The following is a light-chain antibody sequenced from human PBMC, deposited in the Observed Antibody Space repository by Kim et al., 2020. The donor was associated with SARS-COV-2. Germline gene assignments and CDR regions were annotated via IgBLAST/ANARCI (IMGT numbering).Light chain of an antibody. CDR3: QAWDSSIGVYV. V-gene: IGLV3-1*01. Sequence: SYELTQPPSVSVSPGQTAIITCPGHNLGNKFVCWYQQKPGQSPVVVMYQDSLRPSGIPERFSGSNSGNIATLTISGTQAMDEADYYCQAWDSSIGVYVFGPGTKVTVL. J-gene: IGLJ1*01. CDR1: NLGNKF. CDR2: QDS.